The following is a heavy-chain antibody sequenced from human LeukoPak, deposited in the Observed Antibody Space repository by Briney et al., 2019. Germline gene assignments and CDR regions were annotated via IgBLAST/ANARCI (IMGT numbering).Heavy chain of an antibody. J-gene: IGHJ4*02. V-gene: IGHV3-21*01. CDR1: GFTFSTYN. CDR2: ISSSGSYV. CDR3: ARDPSRWELLNFDY. D-gene: IGHD1-26*01. Sequence: GGSLRLSCTASGFTFSTYNMNWVRQAPAKGLDWVSSISSSGSYVYYADSLKGRFTLSRDNAKDSLYLQMNSLRAEDTAVYYCARDPSRWELLNFDYWGQGTLVTVSS.